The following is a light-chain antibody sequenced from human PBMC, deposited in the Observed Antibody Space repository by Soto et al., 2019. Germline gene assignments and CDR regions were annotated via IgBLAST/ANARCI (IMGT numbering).Light chain of an antibody. CDR1: SNDIGGYNY. J-gene: IGLJ1*01. Sequence: QSVLAQPPSASGSPGQSVTICCTGTSNDIGGYNYVSWYQQHPGKAPKLMIYEVTKRPSGVPDRFSGSRSGNTASLTVSGLQAEDEADYYCCSSTGSNYLYVFGTGTKVTVL. V-gene: IGLV2-8*01. CDR2: EVT. CDR3: CSSTGSNYLYV.